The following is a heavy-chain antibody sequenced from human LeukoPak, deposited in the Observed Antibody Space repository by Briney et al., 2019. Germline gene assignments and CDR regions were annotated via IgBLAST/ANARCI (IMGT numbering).Heavy chain of an antibody. CDR2: SYSSGST. CDR3: TRVDYGDYGFNY. D-gene: IGHD4-17*01. J-gene: IGHJ4*02. Sequence: GGSLRLSCAASGXTVSSNYVSWVRQAPGKGLVWVIVSYSSGSTSYAESVKGRFTIPRDNSKTTLYLQMNSLRAEETAVYYCTRVDYGDYGFNYWGQGGLVTVYS. CDR1: GXTVSSNY. V-gene: IGHV3-66*01.